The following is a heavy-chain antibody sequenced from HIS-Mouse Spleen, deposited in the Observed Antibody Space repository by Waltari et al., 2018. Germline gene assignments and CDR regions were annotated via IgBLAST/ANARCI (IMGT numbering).Heavy chain of an antibody. Sequence: QVQLQQWGAGLLKPSETLSLTCAVYGGSFSGYYWSWIRQPPGKGLGWIGEINHRGSTNYNPSLKSRVTISVDTSKNQFSLKLSSVTAVDTAVYYCARGLAARFGYWGQGTLVTVSS. CDR3: ARGLAARFGY. J-gene: IGHJ4*02. CDR2: INHRGST. D-gene: IGHD6-6*01. CDR1: GGSFSGYY. V-gene: IGHV4-34*01.